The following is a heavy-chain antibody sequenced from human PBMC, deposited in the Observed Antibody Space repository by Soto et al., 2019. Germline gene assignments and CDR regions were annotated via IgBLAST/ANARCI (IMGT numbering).Heavy chain of an antibody. V-gene: IGHV1-46*03. CDR1: GYTFTSYY. Sequence: RASVKVSCKASGYTFTSYYMHWVRQAPGQGLEWMGIINPSGGSTSYAQKFQGRVTMTRDTSTSTVYMELSSLRSEDTAVYYCASAGSSTHMVSGMDVWGQGTTVTVSS. CDR2: INPSGGST. J-gene: IGHJ6*02. D-gene: IGHD5-18*01. CDR3: ASAGSSTHMVSGMDV.